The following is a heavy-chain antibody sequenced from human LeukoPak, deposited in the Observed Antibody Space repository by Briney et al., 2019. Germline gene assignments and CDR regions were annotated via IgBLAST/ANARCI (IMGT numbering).Heavy chain of an antibody. CDR3: ARDRPYYYGSGSYYNVKPNYYYYMDV. D-gene: IGHD3-10*01. CDR2: INPNSGGT. V-gene: IGHV1-2*02. Sequence: ASLKVSCKASGYTFTGYYMHWVRHAPGQGLEWIGWINPNSGGTNYAQKFPGRVTMTRDTSISTAYMELGRLRSDDTAVYYCARDRPYYYGSGSYYNVKPNYYYYMDVWGKGTTVTISS. CDR1: GYTFTGYY. J-gene: IGHJ6*03.